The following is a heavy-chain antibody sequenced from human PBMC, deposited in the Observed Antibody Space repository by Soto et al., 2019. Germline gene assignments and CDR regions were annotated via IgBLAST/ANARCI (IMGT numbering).Heavy chain of an antibody. D-gene: IGHD2-21*02. V-gene: IGHV3-23*01. CDR3: TTRMTAHFDY. CDR2: ISDRPTGHT. J-gene: IGHJ4*02. CDR1: GFSFSHYT. Sequence: LRLSCVASGFSFSHYTLNWVRRAPGKGLEWVSTISDRPTGHTHYAESVRGRFTISRDDSRDTVFLQMDSLRAEDTAVYYCTTRMTAHFDYWGQGVLVTDSS.